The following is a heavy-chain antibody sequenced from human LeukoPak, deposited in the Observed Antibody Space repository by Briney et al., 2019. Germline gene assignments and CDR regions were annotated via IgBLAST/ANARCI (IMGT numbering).Heavy chain of an antibody. D-gene: IGHD5-12*01. J-gene: IGHJ5*02. CDR2: INAGNGNT. V-gene: IGHV1-3*01. CDR1: GYTFTNYA. Sequence: ASVKVSCKASGYTFTNYAIHWVRQAPGQRLEWMGWINAGNGNTKYSQKFRGRVTITRDASASTAYMDLSSLRSEDTAVYYCAREARNWFDPWGQGTLVTVSS. CDR3: AREARNWFDP.